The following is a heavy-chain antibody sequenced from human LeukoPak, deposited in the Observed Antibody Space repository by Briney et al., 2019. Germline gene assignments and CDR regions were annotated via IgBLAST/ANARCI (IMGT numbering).Heavy chain of an antibody. J-gene: IGHJ6*03. Sequence: SETLSLTCTVSGGSISSYYWSWIRQPPGKGLEWIGYIYYSGSTNYNPSPKSRVTISVDTSKNQFSLKLSSVTAADTAVYYCARTFGELSLDMDVWGKGTTVTVSS. CDR3: ARTFGELSLDMDV. D-gene: IGHD3-10*01. CDR2: IYYSGST. V-gene: IGHV4-59*01. CDR1: GGSISSYY.